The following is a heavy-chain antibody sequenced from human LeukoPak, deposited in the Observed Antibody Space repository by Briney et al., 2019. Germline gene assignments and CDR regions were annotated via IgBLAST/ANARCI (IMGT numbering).Heavy chain of an antibody. Sequence: ASVKVSCNASGYTFTGYYMHWVRQAPGQGLEWMGWINPNSGGTNYAQKFQGRVTMTRDTSISTAYMELSRLRSDDTAVYYCARVGYYYDTSGYPHDAFDIWGQGTMVTVSS. D-gene: IGHD3-22*01. CDR3: ARVGYYYDTSGYPHDAFDI. CDR2: INPNSGGT. J-gene: IGHJ3*02. V-gene: IGHV1-2*02. CDR1: GYTFTGYY.